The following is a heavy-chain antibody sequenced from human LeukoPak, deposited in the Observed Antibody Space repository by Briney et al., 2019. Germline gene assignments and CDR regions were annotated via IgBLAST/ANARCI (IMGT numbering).Heavy chain of an antibody. Sequence: SETLSLTCIVPGGSISSSSYYWAWIRQSPGKGLEWIGSIYHSGSTYYNPSLKSRVTISVDTSKNQFSLKLSSVTAADTAVYYCARVEGATMNHFDYWGQGTLVTVSS. D-gene: IGHD1-26*01. CDR3: ARVEGATMNHFDY. J-gene: IGHJ4*02. V-gene: IGHV4-39*07. CDR2: IYHSGST. CDR1: GGSISSSSYY.